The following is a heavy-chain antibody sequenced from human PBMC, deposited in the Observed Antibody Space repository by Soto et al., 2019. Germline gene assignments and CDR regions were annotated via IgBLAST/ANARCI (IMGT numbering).Heavy chain of an antibody. CDR2: ISGSGGST. J-gene: IGHJ4*02. Sequence: EVQLLESGGGLVQPGGSLRLSCAASGFTFSSYAMSWVRQAPGKGLEWVSAISGSGGSTYYADSVKGRFTISRDNSKNTLYLQMNSLRAEDTAVYYCAKDGRFNLRVVTFPVPDYWGQGTLVTVSS. D-gene: IGHD2-15*01. CDR3: AKDGRFNLRVVTFPVPDY. V-gene: IGHV3-23*01. CDR1: GFTFSSYA.